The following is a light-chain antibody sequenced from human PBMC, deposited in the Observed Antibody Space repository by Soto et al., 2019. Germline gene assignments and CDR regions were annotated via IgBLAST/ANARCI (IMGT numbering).Light chain of an antibody. CDR1: QSISSW. CDR3: QRYNSYARSAT. CDR2: DAS. V-gene: IGKV1-5*01. Sequence: DIQMTQSPSTLSASVGDRVTITCRASQSISSWLAWYQQKPGKAPKLLIYDASSLESGVPSRFSGSGSGTEFTLTISSLQPDDFATDYCQRYNSYARSATFGHGTKVEIK. J-gene: IGKJ3*01.